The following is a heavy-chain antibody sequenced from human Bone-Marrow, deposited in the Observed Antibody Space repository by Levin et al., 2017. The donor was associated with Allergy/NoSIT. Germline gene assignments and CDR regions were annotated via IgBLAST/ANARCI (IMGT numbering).Heavy chain of an antibody. CDR3: AKDMNAFGYYASQFFGH. Sequence: PGGSLRLSCAASGLTFSNYAMNWVRQAPGKGPEWVSVIDHGGENTNYEDSVKGRFSISRDNSNNVSLLQMNSPRGEATAVYYCAKDMNAFGYYASQFFGHWGRGTLVTVSS. D-gene: IGHD3-22*01. CDR2: IDHGGENT. J-gene: IGHJ2*01. CDR1: GLTFSNYA. V-gene: IGHV3-23*03.